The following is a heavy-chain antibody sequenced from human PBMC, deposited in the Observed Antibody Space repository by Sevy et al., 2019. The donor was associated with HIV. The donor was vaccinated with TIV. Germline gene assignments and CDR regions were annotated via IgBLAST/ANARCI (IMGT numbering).Heavy chain of an antibody. J-gene: IGHJ4*02. V-gene: IGHV3-23*01. CDR2: ISGSGGST. CDR1: GFTFSSYA. Sequence: GGSLRLSCVASGFTFSSYAMSWVRQAPGKGLEWVSAISGSGGSTYYADSVKGRFTISRDNSKNTLYLQMNSLRAEDTAVYYCAKAPLAYCGGDCYSDYWGQGTLVTVSS. D-gene: IGHD2-21*02. CDR3: AKAPLAYCGGDCYSDY.